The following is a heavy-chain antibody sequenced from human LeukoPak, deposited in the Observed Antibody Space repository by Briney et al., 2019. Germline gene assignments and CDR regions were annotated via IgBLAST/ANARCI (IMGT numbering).Heavy chain of an antibody. J-gene: IGHJ6*02. Sequence: GRSLRLSCAASGFTFSSYAMHWVRQAPGKGLEWVAVISYDGSNKYYADSVKGRFTISRDNSKNTLYLQMNSLRAEDTAVYYCARDFYVWGQGTTVTVS. D-gene: IGHD3-3*01. CDR1: GFTFSSYA. CDR3: ARDFYV. CDR2: ISYDGSNK. V-gene: IGHV3-30-3*01.